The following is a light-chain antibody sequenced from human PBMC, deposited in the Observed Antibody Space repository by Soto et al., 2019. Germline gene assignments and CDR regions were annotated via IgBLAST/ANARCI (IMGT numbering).Light chain of an antibody. CDR1: QSLLHSNGYNY. J-gene: IGKJ4*01. CDR3: MQALQTPL. Sequence: DIVMTQSPLSLPVTPGEPASISCRSSQSLLHSNGYNYLDWYLQKPGQSPQLLIYLGSNRASGVPVRFSGSGSGTDFTLKISRVEAEDVGVYYCMQALQTPLFGGGTKVEIK. CDR2: LGS. V-gene: IGKV2-28*01.